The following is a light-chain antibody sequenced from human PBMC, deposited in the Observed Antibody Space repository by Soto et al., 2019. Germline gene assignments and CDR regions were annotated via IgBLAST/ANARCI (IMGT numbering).Light chain of an antibody. Sequence: QSVLTQPPSVSGAPGQRATISCTGGSSNIGAGYDVHWYQQHPGTAPRLLIYGATHRPSGVPQRFSGSRSGSSASLTITGLQTEDESFYHCPSFDSGLSGALFGGGTKLTVL. J-gene: IGLJ2*01. CDR2: GAT. V-gene: IGLV1-40*01. CDR3: PSFDSGLSGAL. CDR1: SSNIGAGYD.